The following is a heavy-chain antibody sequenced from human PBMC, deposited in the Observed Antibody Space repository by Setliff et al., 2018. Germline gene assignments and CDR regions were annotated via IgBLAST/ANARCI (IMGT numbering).Heavy chain of an antibody. V-gene: IGHV3-66*01. D-gene: IGHD1-26*01. Sequence: GGSLRLSCAASGFTVSSNYMSWVRQAPGKGLEWVSVIYSDGSTYHADSVKGRFTISRDNSKNTLFLQMNSLRADDTAVYYCMKKIIAGGGPPYDYFDYWGQGTLVTVSS. CDR1: GFTVSSNY. CDR2: IYSDGST. J-gene: IGHJ4*02. CDR3: MKKIIAGGGPPYDYFDY.